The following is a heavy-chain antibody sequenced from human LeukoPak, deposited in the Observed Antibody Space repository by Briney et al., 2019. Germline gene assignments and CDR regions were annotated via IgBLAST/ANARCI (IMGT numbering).Heavy chain of an antibody. Sequence: KPGGSLRLSCAASGFTFSDHHMNWIRQAPGKGLEWVSYISNTGNTIYYADSVKGRFTISRDNAKNSLYLQMNSLRAEDTAVYYCARDPKQSGPAFDIWGQGTMVTVSS. CDR3: ARDPKQSGPAFDI. CDR1: GFTFSDHH. CDR2: ISNTGNTI. V-gene: IGHV3-11*01. J-gene: IGHJ3*02. D-gene: IGHD3-3*01.